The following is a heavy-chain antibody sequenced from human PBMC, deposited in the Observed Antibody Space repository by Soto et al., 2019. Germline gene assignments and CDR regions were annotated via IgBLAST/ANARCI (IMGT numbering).Heavy chain of an antibody. V-gene: IGHV3-21*01. CDR1: GFPFSSYS. D-gene: IGHD7-27*01. J-gene: IGHJ6*02. Sequence: PGGSLRLSCAASGFPFSSYSMNWVRQAPGKGLECVSSISSSSSYIYYADSVKGRFTISRDNAKNSLYLQMNSLRAEDTAVYYCARSTGDDYYYGMDVWGQRTTVTVSS. CDR2: ISSSSSYI. CDR3: ARSTGDDYYYGMDV.